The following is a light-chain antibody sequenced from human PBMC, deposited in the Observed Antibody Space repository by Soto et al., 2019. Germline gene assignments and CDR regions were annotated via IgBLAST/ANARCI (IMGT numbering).Light chain of an antibody. Sequence: DIQMTQSPSTLSASVGDRVTITCRASQSISSYLAWYQQKPGKAPKLLIYDASSMESGVPSRFSGSGSGTEFALTISSLQPDDFANYYCQQYKDYSPFTFGGGPKVEIK. CDR3: QQYKDYSPFT. CDR2: DAS. CDR1: QSISSY. V-gene: IGKV1-5*01. J-gene: IGKJ4*01.